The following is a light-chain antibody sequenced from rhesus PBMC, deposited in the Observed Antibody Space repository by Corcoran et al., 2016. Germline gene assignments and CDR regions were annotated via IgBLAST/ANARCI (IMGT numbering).Light chain of an antibody. J-gene: IGKJ2*01. CDR1: QNIYSN. CDR2: AAS. Sequence: DIQMTQSPSALSAFVGDRVTIPCRASQNIYSNLAWYQQKPGKAPKLLIYAASSLQTGIHSRFSGSGSGTDFTLTISSLQPEDSAAYYCQHYYDNPYSFGQGTKVEIK. CDR3: QHYYDNPYS. V-gene: IGKV1S12*01.